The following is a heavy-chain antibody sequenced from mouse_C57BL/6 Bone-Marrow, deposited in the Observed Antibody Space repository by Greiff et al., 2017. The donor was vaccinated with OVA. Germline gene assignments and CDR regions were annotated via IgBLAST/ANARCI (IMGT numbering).Heavy chain of an antibody. CDR3: AREGIYYYGSSYVWYYDV. Sequence: QVQLKQPGAELVKPGASVKLSCKASGYTFTSYWMQWVKQRPGQGLEWIGEIDPSDSYTNYNQKFKGKATLTVDTSSSTAYMQLSSLTSEASAVYYCAREGIYYYGSSYVWYYDVWGTGTTVTVSS. CDR1: GYTFTSYW. J-gene: IGHJ1*03. V-gene: IGHV1-50*01. CDR2: IDPSDSYT. D-gene: IGHD1-1*01.